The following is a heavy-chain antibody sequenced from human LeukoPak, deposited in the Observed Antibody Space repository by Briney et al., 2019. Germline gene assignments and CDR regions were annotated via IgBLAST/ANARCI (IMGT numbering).Heavy chain of an antibody. D-gene: IGHD2-2*01. Sequence: GGSLRLSCAASGFTFSSYAMSWVHQAPGKGLEWVSAISGSGGSTYYADSVKGRFTISRDNSKNTLYLQMNSLRAEDTAVYYCARYCSSTSCRRNYGMDVWGQGTTVTVSS. CDR2: ISGSGGST. V-gene: IGHV3-23*01. CDR1: GFTFSSYA. J-gene: IGHJ6*02. CDR3: ARYCSSTSCRRNYGMDV.